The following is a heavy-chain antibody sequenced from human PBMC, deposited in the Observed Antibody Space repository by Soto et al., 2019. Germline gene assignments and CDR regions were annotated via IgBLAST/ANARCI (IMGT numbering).Heavy chain of an antibody. Sequence: ASVKVSCKASGYTFTSYAMHWVRQAPGQRLEWMGWINAGNGNTKYSQKFQGRVTITRDTSASTAYMELSSLRSEDTAVYYCARVLIVVPAAGTGWFDPWGQGTLVTVAS. J-gene: IGHJ5*02. V-gene: IGHV1-3*01. CDR3: ARVLIVVPAAGTGWFDP. CDR2: INAGNGNT. D-gene: IGHD6-13*01. CDR1: GYTFTSYA.